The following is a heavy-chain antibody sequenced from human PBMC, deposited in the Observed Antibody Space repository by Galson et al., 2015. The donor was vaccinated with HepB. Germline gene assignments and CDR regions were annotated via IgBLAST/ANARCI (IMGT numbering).Heavy chain of an antibody. J-gene: IGHJ4*02. CDR3: ARGDRRLDY. CDR1: GFTLDDYG. V-gene: IGHV3-20*04. Sequence: SLRLSCAASGFTLDDYGMNWVRQAPGKGLEWVSGINWNGDSTGYADSVKGRFTISRDNAKNSLYLQMNSLRGEDTAIYYCARGDRRLDYWGQGTLVPVSS. CDR2: INWNGDST. D-gene: IGHD3-16*01.